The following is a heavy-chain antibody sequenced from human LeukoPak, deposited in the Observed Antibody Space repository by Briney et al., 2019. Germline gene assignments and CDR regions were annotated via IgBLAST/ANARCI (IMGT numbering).Heavy chain of an antibody. CDR3: AREHRTVAGPFDY. CDR1: GYTFIGYY. V-gene: IGHV1-2*02. CDR2: INPNSGGT. J-gene: IGHJ4*02. Sequence: ASVKVSCKASGYTFIGYYMHWVRQAPGQGLEWMGWINPNSGGTNFAQKFQGRVTMTRDTSIGTAYMELSRLRSDDTAVYYCAREHRTVAGPFDYWGQGTLVTVSS. D-gene: IGHD6-19*01.